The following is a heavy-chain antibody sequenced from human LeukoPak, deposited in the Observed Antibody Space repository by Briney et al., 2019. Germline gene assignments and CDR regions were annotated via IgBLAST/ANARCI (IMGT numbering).Heavy chain of an antibody. D-gene: IGHD3-22*01. J-gene: IGHJ4*02. CDR1: GFTFSSYG. CDR3: AKDSYYDSSGYYR. CDR2: IWYDGSNK. V-gene: IGHV3-33*06. Sequence: PGGSLRLPCAASGFTFSSYGMHWVRQAPGKGLEWVAVIWYDGSNKYYADSVKGRFTISRDNSKNTLYLQMNSLRAEDTAVYYCAKDSYYDSSGYYRWGQGTLVTVSS.